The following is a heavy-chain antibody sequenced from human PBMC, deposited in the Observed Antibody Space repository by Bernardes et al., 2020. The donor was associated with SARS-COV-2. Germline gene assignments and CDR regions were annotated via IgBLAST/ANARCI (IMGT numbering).Heavy chain of an antibody. V-gene: IGHV4-61*01. CDR2: IYYSGST. D-gene: IGHD3-3*01. CDR1: GGSVSSGSYY. CDR3: ARGISSITIFGVVSRWFDP. J-gene: IGHJ5*02. Sequence: SETLSLTCTVSGGSVSSGSYYWSWIRQPPGKGLEWIGYIYYSGSTNYNPSLKSRVTISVDTSKNQFSLKLSSVTAADTAVYYCARGISSITIFGVVSRWFDPWGQGTLVNVSS.